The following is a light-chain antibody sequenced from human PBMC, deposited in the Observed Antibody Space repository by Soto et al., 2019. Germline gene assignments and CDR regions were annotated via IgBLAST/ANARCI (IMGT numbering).Light chain of an antibody. CDR2: GAS. CDR3: QQYGSSPPYT. V-gene: IGKV3-20*01. Sequence: EVVLTQSPGTLSLSPGERATLSCSASQSVRRDYLAWYQQKPGQAPRLLIYGASSRATGVSDRFSGSGSGTDFTLTINRLEPEDFAVYYCQQYGSSPPYTFGQGTKVDIK. CDR1: QSVRRDY. J-gene: IGKJ2*01.